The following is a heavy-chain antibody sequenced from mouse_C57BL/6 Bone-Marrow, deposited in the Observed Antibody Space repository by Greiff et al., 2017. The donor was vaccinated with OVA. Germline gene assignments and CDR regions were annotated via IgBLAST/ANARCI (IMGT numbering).Heavy chain of an antibody. V-gene: IGHV2-5*01. J-gene: IGHJ1*03. CDR2: IWRGGST. Sequence: VKLQESGPGLVQPSQSLSITCTVSGFSLTSYGVHWVRQSPGKGLEWLGVIWRGGSTDYNAAFMSRLSITKDNSKSQVFFKMNSLQADDTAIYYCAKKGPYWYFDVWGTGTTVTVSS. CDR3: AKKGPYWYFDV. CDR1: GFSLTSYG.